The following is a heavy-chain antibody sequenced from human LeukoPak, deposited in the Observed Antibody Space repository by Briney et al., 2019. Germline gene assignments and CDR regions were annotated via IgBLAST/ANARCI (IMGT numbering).Heavy chain of an antibody. D-gene: IGHD3-16*01. CDR3: ARDRYDYVWGSFDY. CDR2: IYYSGST. V-gene: IGHV4-30-4*01. Sequence: SQTLSLPCTVSGGSISSGDYYWSWIRQPPGKGLGWIGYIYYSGSTYYNPSLKSRVTISVDTSKNQFSLKLSSVTAADTAVYYCARDRYDYVWGSFDYWGQGTLVTVSS. J-gene: IGHJ4*02. CDR1: GGSISSGDYY.